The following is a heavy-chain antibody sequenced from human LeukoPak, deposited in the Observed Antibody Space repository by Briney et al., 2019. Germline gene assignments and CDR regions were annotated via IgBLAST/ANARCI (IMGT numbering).Heavy chain of an antibody. CDR1: GYTFTGYY. D-gene: IGHD3-22*01. V-gene: IGHV1-2*02. CDR3: AGTRGKTYYYDSTSRGAFDI. Sequence: GASVKVSCKASGYTFTGYYMHWVRQAPGQEVEWMGWINPNSGGTNYAQKFQGRVTMTRDTSISTAYMELSRLRSDETAVYYCAGTRGKTYYYDSTSRGAFDIWGQGTMVTVSS. CDR2: INPNSGGT. J-gene: IGHJ3*02.